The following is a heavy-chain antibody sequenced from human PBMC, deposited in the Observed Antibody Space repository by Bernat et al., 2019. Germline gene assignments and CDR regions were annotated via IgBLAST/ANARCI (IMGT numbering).Heavy chain of an antibody. Sequence: QLQLQESGPGLVKPSETLSLTCTVSGGSISSSSYYWVWIRQPPGKGLEWVGSIYYSGGTYYNPSHKSRVTISVDTSKNQFSLKLSSVTAADTAVYYCARRNYYGSGSYGGMDVWGQGTTVTVSS. J-gene: IGHJ6*02. V-gene: IGHV4-39*01. CDR3: ARRNYYGSGSYGGMDV. CDR2: IYYSGGT. D-gene: IGHD3-10*01. CDR1: GGSISSSSYY.